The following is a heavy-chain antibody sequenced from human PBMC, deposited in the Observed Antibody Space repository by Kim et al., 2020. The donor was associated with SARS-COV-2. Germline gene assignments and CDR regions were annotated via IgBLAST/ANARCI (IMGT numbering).Heavy chain of an antibody. V-gene: IGHV3-33*01. Sequence: YNADSVKGRFTISRDKSKNTLYLQMNSLRAEDTAVYYCARDPQGGLLFDYWGQGTLVTVSS. J-gene: IGHJ4*02. CDR3: ARDPQGGLLFDY. D-gene: IGHD3-16*01.